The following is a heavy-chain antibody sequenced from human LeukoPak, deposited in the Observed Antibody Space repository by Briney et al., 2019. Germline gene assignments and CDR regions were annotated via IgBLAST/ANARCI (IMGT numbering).Heavy chain of an antibody. CDR3: ARDGSFTSGSYFDS. CDR2: IKPDGSEK. D-gene: IGHD6-19*01. J-gene: IGHJ4*02. CDR1: GFTFSSYW. Sequence: PGGSLRLSCAASGFTFSSYWMSWVRQSPGKGLEWVANIKPDGSEKYFMDSVKGRFTISRDNAKNSLYLQINNLRAEDTAIYYCARDGSFTSGSYFDSWGQGTLVTVSS. V-gene: IGHV3-7*01.